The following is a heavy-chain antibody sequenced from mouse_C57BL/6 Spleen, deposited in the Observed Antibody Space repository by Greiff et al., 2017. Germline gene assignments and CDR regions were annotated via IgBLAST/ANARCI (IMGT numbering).Heavy chain of an antibody. V-gene: IGHV7-3*01. Sequence: EVQRVESGGGLVQPGGSLSLSCAASGFTFTDYYMSWVRQPPGKALEWLGFIRNKANGYTTEYSASVKGRFTISRDNSQSILYLQMNALRAEDSATYYCARSPGFLGRGYFDYWGQGTTLTVSS. CDR2: IRNKANGYTT. CDR1: GFTFTDYY. J-gene: IGHJ2*01. D-gene: IGHD4-1*01. CDR3: ARSPGFLGRGYFDY.